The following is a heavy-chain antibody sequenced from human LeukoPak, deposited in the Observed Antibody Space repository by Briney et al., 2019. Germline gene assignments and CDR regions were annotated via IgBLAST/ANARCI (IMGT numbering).Heavy chain of an antibody. V-gene: IGHV4-59*01. D-gene: IGHD6-19*01. CDR3: ARGSGWSGHGY. J-gene: IGHJ4*02. CDR2: IYYSGST. Sequence: SETLSLTCTVSGGSISSYYWSWIRQPPGKGLEWIGYIYYSGSTNYNPSLKSRVTISVDTSKNQFSLRLNSVTTADTAVYFCARGSGWSGHGYWGQGTLVTVSS. CDR1: GGSISSYY.